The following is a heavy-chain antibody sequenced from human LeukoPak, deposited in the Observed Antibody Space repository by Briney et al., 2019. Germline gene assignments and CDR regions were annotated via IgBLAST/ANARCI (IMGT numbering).Heavy chain of an antibody. CDR1: GFTFSNSD. CDR2: IQTAGDT. V-gene: IGHV3-13*01. CDR3: TRDSRPGYGGAHDI. J-gene: IGHJ3*02. D-gene: IGHD5-12*01. Sequence: GGSLRLSCAASGFTFSNSDMHWVRQVPGKGLEWVALIQTAGDTYYPASVKGRFTISRENAKNSFYLQMNSLRAEDTAVYYCTRDSRPGYGGAHDIWGPGTMVTVSS.